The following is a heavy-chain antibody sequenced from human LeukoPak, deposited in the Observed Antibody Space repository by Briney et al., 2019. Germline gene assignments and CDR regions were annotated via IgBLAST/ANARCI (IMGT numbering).Heavy chain of an antibody. Sequence: GGSLRLSCAASGFTFSDYYMSWIRQAPGRGLEWVSYISSSSSYTNYADSVKGRFTISRDNAKNSLYLQMNSLRAEDTAVYYCAKGAPYSSGWYSDYWGQGTLVTVSS. CDR3: AKGAPYSSGWYSDY. V-gene: IGHV3-11*05. CDR1: GFTFSDYY. J-gene: IGHJ4*02. CDR2: ISSSSSYT. D-gene: IGHD6-19*01.